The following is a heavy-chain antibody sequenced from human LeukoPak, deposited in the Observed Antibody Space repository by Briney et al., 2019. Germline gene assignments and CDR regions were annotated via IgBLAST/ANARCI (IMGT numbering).Heavy chain of an antibody. V-gene: IGHV4-4*07. Sequence: SETLSLTCTVSGGSISSYYWSWIRQPAGKGLEWIGRIYTSGSTNYNPSLKSRVTMSVDTSKNQFSLKLSSVTAADTAVYYCASHMRGSGYNAAFDYWGQGTLVTVS. CDR1: GGSISSYY. CDR2: IYTSGST. D-gene: IGHD3-22*01. CDR3: ASHMRGSGYNAAFDY. J-gene: IGHJ4*02.